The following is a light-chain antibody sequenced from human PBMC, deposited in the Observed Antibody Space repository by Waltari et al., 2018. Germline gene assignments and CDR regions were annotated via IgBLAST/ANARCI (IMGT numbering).Light chain of an antibody. Sequence: FFDRADNKICLASYQHKPGQPPKLRFYWASTRESGVPDRCSASGSGTDFTLTINNLQAEDVAVYYCQQYYRSRTFGQGTKVEIK. CDR1: FFDRADNKIC. CDR3: QQYYRSRT. V-gene: IGKV4-1*01. J-gene: IGKJ1*01. CDR2: WAS.